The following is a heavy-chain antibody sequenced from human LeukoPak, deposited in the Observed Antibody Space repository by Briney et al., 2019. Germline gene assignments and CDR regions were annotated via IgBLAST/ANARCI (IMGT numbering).Heavy chain of an antibody. J-gene: IGHJ5*02. D-gene: IGHD3-10*01. Sequence: ASVKVSCKASGYTFTNYGISWVRQAPGQGLEWMGWISAYNGNTNSAQKFQGRVTMTTDTSTNTAYMELRGLRSDDTAVYYCARDFSSVHRGEVSYHWGQGTLVTVSS. CDR2: ISAYNGNT. V-gene: IGHV1-18*01. CDR1: GYTFTNYG. CDR3: ARDFSSVHRGEVSYH.